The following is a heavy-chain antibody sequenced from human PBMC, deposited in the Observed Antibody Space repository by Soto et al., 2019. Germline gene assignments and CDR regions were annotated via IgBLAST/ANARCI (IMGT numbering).Heavy chain of an antibody. J-gene: IGHJ4*02. CDR3: AKVPFPSNMVRGTYFDY. CDR1: GFTFSSYA. V-gene: IGHV3-23*01. Sequence: PGGSLRLSCAASGFTFSSYAMSWVRQAPGKGLEWVSAISGSGGSTYYADSVKGRFTISRDNSKNTLYLQMNSLRAEDTAVYYCAKVPFPSNMVRGTYFDYWGQGTLVTVSS. D-gene: IGHD3-10*01. CDR2: ISGSGGST.